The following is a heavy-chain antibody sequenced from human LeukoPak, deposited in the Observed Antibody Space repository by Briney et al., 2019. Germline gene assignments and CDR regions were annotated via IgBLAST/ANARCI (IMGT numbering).Heavy chain of an antibody. V-gene: IGHV4-59*01. CDR2: IYYRGNT. D-gene: IGHD3-3*01. CDR1: GGSINTYY. Sequence: PSETLSLTCTVSGGSINTYYWTWIRQPPGKGLEWIGYIYYRGNTNYNPSLRSRVTMSVDTSKNQFSLNLSSVTAADTAVYYCARAGRYDFWSGYLLGAFDIWGQGTMVTVSS. J-gene: IGHJ3*02. CDR3: ARAGRYDFWSGYLLGAFDI.